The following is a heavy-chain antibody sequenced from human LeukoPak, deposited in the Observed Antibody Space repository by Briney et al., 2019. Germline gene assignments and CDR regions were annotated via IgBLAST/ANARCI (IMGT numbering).Heavy chain of an antibody. CDR3: ARGLYLTTRGGAAAGFLDY. J-gene: IGHJ4*02. CDR1: GYSISSNYY. CDR2: INHSGNT. D-gene: IGHD6-13*01. V-gene: IGHV4-38-2*02. Sequence: SETLSLTCTVSGYSISSNYYWNWIRQSPGKGLEWIGEINHSGNTNYNPSLKSRVTISVDTSQKQFSLRLSSVTAADTAVYYCARGLYLTTRGGAAAGFLDYWGQGNLVTVSS.